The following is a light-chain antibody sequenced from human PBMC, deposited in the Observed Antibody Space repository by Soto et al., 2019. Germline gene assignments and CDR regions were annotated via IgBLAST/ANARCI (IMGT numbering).Light chain of an antibody. Sequence: DIQMTQSPSTLSASVGDRVTITCRASQSISTWLAWYQQKPGKAPKLLIYDASSLESGVPSRFSGSGSGIEFTLTISSLQPEDFASYYCQQYNSYSTFGQGTKVDIK. CDR1: QSISTW. J-gene: IGKJ1*01. CDR2: DAS. V-gene: IGKV1-5*01. CDR3: QQYNSYST.